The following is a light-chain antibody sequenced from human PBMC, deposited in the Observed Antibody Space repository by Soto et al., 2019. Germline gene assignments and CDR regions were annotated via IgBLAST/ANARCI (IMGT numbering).Light chain of an antibody. V-gene: IGLV2-14*01. CDR2: DVS. Sequence: QSALTQPASVSGSPGQSITISCTGTSTDVGRYNYVSWYQQHPGKAPKLMVYDVSNRPSWVSNRFSGSKSGITASLTISGLQAEDDADYYSTAYSSDSTYVVGTGTMVTVL. CDR3: TAYSSDSTYV. J-gene: IGLJ1*01. CDR1: STDVGRYNY.